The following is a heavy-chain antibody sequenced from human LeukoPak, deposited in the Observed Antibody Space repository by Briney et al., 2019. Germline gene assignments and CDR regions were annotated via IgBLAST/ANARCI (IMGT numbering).Heavy chain of an antibody. D-gene: IGHD3-22*01. CDR1: GFTFDDYA. J-gene: IGHJ3*02. V-gene: IGHV3-9*01. CDR2: ISWNSGSI. Sequence: PGGSLRLSCAASGFTFDDYAMLWVRHAPGKGLEWVSGISWNSGSIGYADSVKGRFTISRDNAKNSLYLQMNSLRAEDTALYYCAKLTITPYYYGSSGYQAPNDAFDIWGQGTMVTVSS. CDR3: AKLTITPYYYGSSGYQAPNDAFDI.